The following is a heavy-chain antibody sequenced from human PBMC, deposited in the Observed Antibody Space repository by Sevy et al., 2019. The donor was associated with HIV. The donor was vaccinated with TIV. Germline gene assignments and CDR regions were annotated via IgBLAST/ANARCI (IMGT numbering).Heavy chain of an antibody. J-gene: IGHJ4*02. CDR2: INEDGSEK. Sequence: GGSLRLSCAASGFTFTRYWMSWVRQAPGKGLEWVANINEDGSEKYYVDSVKGRFTMPRDNARKSLHLQMNSLRAEDTAIYYCARDVAAGDFWGQGTLVTVSS. D-gene: IGHD2-21*01. CDR3: ARDVAAGDF. V-gene: IGHV3-7*01. CDR1: GFTFTRYW.